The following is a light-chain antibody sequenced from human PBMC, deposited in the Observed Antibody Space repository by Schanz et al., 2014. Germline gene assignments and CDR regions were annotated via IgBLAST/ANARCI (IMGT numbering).Light chain of an antibody. J-gene: IGLJ2*01. CDR1: SSDVGGHNY. CDR2: DVS. V-gene: IGLV2-11*01. Sequence: QSALTQPRSVSGSPGQSVTISCAGTSSDVGGHNYVSWYQQHPGKAPKLIIYDVSVRPSGVPDRFSGSKSGTSASLAISGLQSEDEADYYCSSYAGSNNSVVFGGGTKVTVL. CDR3: SSYAGSNNSVV.